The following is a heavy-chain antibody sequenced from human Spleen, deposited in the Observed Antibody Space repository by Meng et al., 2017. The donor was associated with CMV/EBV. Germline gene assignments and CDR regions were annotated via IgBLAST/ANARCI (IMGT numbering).Heavy chain of an antibody. D-gene: IGHD1-20*01. J-gene: IGHJ4*02. CDR3: ARAYGITGQGEFDY. CDR2: ISAYNGNT. Sequence: ASVKVSCKASGYTFTSYGISWVRQAPGQGLEWMGWISAYNGNTNYAQKFQGRVTMTTDTDTSTAYMELRSLRSDDTAVYYCARAYGITGQGEFDYWGQGTLVTVSS. V-gene: IGHV1-18*01. CDR1: GYTFTSYG.